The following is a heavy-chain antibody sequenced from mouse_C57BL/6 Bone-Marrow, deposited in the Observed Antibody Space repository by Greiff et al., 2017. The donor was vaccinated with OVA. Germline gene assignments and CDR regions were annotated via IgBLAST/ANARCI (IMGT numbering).Heavy chain of an antibody. V-gene: IGHV1-26*01. Sequence: EVQLQQSGPELVKPGASVKISCKASGYTFTDYYMNWVKQSHGKSLEWIGDINPNNGGTSYNQKFKGKATLTVDKSSSTAYMELRSLTSEDSAVYYCADCSSYGEMDYWGQGTSVTVSS. CDR1: GYTFTDYY. CDR3: ADCSSYGEMDY. CDR2: INPNNGGT. J-gene: IGHJ4*01. D-gene: IGHD1-1*01.